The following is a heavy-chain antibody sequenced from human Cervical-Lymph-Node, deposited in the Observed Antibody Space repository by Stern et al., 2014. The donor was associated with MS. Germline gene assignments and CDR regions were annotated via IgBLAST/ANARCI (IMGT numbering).Heavy chain of an antibody. D-gene: IGHD1/OR15-1a*01. CDR1: GFSLSTGGMC. V-gene: IGHV2-70*01. CDR3: ARIRGTARLIDY. J-gene: IGHJ4*02. CDR2: IDWDGDK. Sequence: QVTLKESGPALVKPTQTLTLTCTFSGFSLSTGGMCVTWIRQPPGTALECLGLIDWDGDKYYRTPLRTRLTISKDTFKNQVVLTMTNMDPVDTATYYCARIRGTARLIDYWGQGTLVTVSS.